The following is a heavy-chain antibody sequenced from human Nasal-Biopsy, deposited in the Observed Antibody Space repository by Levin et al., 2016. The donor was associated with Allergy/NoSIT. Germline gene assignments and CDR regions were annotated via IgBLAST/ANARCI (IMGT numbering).Heavy chain of an antibody. CDR3: AKEKIITGWKGIAGMDV. V-gene: IGHV3-30*18. D-gene: IGHD2-21*01. CDR1: GFIFTKYG. J-gene: IGHJ6*02. CDR2: ISLDGSHK. Sequence: GGSLRLSCVASGFIFTKYGLHWVRQAPGKGLEWVAVISLDGSHKYYADSVEGRFTVSRDNSKNTMYLHMNSLRAEDTSVYFCAKEKIITGWKGIAGMDVWGPGTTVTVSS.